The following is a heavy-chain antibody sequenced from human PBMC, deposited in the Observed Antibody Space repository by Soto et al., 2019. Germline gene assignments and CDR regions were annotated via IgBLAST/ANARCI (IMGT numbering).Heavy chain of an antibody. CDR2: VYYSGNT. CDR3: ARSVAVPGAHIDY. V-gene: IGHV4-59*01. CDR1: GGSISNYY. D-gene: IGHD6-19*01. J-gene: IGHJ4*02. Sequence: SETLSLTCTISGGSISNYYWTWIRQTPGKGLEWIGYVYYSGNTNYSPSLRSRVSISVDTSKNEFSLRLSSVTAADTAVYFCARSVAVPGAHIDYWGQGTQVTVSS.